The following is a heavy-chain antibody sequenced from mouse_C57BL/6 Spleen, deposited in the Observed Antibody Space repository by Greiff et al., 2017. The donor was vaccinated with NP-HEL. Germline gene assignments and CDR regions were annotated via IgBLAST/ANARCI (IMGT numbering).Heavy chain of an antibody. V-gene: IGHV10-1*01. Sequence: VQLKESGGGLVQPKGSLKLSCAASGFSFNTYAMNWVRQAPGKGLEWVARIRSKSNNYATYYADSVKDRFTISRDDSESMLYLQMNNLKTEDTAMYYCVRDGYDVDYFDYWGQGTTLTVSS. J-gene: IGHJ2*01. CDR1: GFSFNTYA. CDR2: IRSKSNNYAT. CDR3: VRDGYDVDYFDY. D-gene: IGHD2-2*01.